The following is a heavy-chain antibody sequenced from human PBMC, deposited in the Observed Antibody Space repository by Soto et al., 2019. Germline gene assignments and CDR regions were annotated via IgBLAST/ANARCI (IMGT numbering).Heavy chain of an antibody. V-gene: IGHV3-23*01. J-gene: IGHJ6*01. Sequence: GXLILSVITSGCTVDSYAMTWLRPAPGKELEWVSVISGGGTSTYYADSVKGRFTVSRDNSKNTKYLQMNRLSADDTGVYDWANERFVYDCGVCRAATSGGLLVWGQGATVTVS. D-gene: IGHD3-16*01. CDR3: ANERFVYDCGVCRAATSGGLLV. CDR1: GCTVDSYA. CDR2: ISGGGTST.